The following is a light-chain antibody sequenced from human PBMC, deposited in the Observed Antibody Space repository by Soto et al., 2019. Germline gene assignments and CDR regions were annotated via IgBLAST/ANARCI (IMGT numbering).Light chain of an antibody. J-gene: IGLJ2*01. CDR1: SSDVGGYNF. Sequence: QSALTQPPSASGSPGQSVTISCTGTSSDVGGYNFVSWHQQHPGQAPKLLIYEVSRRPSGVSHRFSGSKSGNTASLTVYGLQAEDEADYYCSSYGGSNNLVIGGGTKLT. CDR2: EVS. CDR3: SSYGGSNNLV. V-gene: IGLV2-8*01.